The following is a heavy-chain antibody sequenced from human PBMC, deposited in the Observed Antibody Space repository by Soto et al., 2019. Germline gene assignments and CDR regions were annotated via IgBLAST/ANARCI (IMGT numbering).Heavy chain of an antibody. CDR2: IYHSGST. CDR3: ARDLYASIYDVFKI. V-gene: IGHV4-38-2*02. D-gene: IGHD4-17*01. Sequence: SETLSLTGAVSGYSISSNYYWGWLRQPPGKGLEWIGSIYHSGSTYYNPSLKSRVTISVDTSKNQFSLRLTSVTAADTAVYYCARDLYASIYDVFKIWGQRTMFTVSS. CDR1: GYSISSNYY. J-gene: IGHJ3*02.